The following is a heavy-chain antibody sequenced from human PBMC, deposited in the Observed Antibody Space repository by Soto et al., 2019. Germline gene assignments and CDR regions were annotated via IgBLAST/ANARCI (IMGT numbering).Heavy chain of an antibody. CDR3: ARDSQSWAYGMDV. V-gene: IGHV4-34*01. J-gene: IGHJ6*02. Sequence: SETLSLTCAVYGGSFSGYYWSWIRQPPGKGLEWIGEINHSGSTNYNPSLKSRVTISVDTSKNQFSLKLSSVTAADTAVYYCARDSQSWAYGMDVWGQGTTVTVSS. D-gene: IGHD3-16*01. CDR1: GGSFSGYY. CDR2: INHSGST.